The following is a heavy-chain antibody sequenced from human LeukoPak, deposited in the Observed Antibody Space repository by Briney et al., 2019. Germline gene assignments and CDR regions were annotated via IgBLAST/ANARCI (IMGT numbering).Heavy chain of an antibody. CDR1: GGSISSYY. CDR2: IYTSGST. V-gene: IGHV4-4*07. D-gene: IGHD1-26*01. Sequence: SETLSLTCTVSGGSISSYYWSWIRQPAGKGLERIGRIYTSGSTNYNPSLKSRVTMSVDTSKNQFSLKLSSVTAADTAVYYCAREKGWELLRAFDIWGQGTMVTVSS. J-gene: IGHJ3*02. CDR3: AREKGWELLRAFDI.